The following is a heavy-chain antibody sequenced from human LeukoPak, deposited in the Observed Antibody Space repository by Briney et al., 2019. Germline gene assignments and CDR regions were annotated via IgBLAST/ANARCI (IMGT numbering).Heavy chain of an antibody. Sequence: GGSLRLSCAASGFTFSSYGMHWVRQAPGEGLEWVAFIRYDGSNKYYADSVKGRFTISRDNSKNTLYLQMNSLRAEDTAVYYCAMHGSSWYMHAFDIWGQGAMVTVSS. V-gene: IGHV3-30*02. D-gene: IGHD6-13*01. CDR2: IRYDGSNK. CDR3: AMHGSSWYMHAFDI. J-gene: IGHJ3*02. CDR1: GFTFSSYG.